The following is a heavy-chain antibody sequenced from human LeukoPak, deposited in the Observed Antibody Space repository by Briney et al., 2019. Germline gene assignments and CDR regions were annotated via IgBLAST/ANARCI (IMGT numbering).Heavy chain of an antibody. CDR1: GFTFSSYA. Sequence: PGGSLRLSCAASGFTFSSYATSWVRQAPGKGLEWVSAISGSGGSTYYADSVKGRFTISRDNSKNTLYLQMNSLRAEDTAVYYCAKEGPYCGGDCYFEGNWFDPWGQGTLVTVSS. V-gene: IGHV3-23*01. CDR3: AKEGPYCGGDCYFEGNWFDP. D-gene: IGHD2-21*02. J-gene: IGHJ5*02. CDR2: ISGSGGST.